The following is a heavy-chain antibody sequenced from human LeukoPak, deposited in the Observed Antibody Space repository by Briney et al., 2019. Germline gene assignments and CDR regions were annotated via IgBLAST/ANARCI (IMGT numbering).Heavy chain of an antibody. CDR2: INYSGST. Sequence: PSETLSLTCTDSGGSISSAGYYWVWIRQAPGKGLEGIGSINYSGSTYYNPSRKSPVTAFVDASKNQFSLELRSVPAAETAVYYCARSGVSGYSSGYYGGGYYYMDVWAKGTTVTVSS. CDR3: ARSGVSGYSSGYYGGGYYYMDV. J-gene: IGHJ6*03. CDR1: GGSISSAGYY. V-gene: IGHV4-39*01. D-gene: IGHD6-19*01.